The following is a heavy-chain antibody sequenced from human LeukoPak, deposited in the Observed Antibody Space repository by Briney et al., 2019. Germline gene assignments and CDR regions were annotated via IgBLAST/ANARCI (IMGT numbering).Heavy chain of an antibody. J-gene: IGHJ5*02. D-gene: IGHD3-16*01. CDR2: LYNNGST. V-gene: IGHV4-4*07. Sequence: SETLSLTCTVSGGSLRSLYWSWVRQPAGKGLEWIGRLYNNGSTNYSPSLKSRVIMSFDPSKNQFSLKLNSVTAADTAFYYCVRDRGLGRGFDPWGQGTMVTVSS. CDR1: GGSLRSLY. CDR3: VRDRGLGRGFDP.